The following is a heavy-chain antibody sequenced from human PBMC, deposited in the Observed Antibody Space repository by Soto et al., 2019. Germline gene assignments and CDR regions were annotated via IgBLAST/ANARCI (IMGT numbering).Heavy chain of an antibody. J-gene: IGHJ5*02. CDR1: GYTFFTYD. CDR3: ARHHGPTTSENWFDT. V-gene: IGHV1-18*01. Sequence: QVHLVQSGVEVKTPGASVKVSCQASGYTFFTYDISWVRQAPGQGLEWMGWISTYSGDTKYAQKFQGRVTMTTDTPTTTAYVELRSRRSDDTAVYYCARHHGPTTSENWFDTWGQGTLVTVSS. D-gene: IGHD5-12*01. CDR2: ISTYSGDT.